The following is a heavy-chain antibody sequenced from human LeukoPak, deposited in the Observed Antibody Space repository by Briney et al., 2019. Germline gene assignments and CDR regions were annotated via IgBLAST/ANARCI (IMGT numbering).Heavy chain of an antibody. V-gene: IGHV3-33*01. CDR3: ARAGIGNALDY. CDR1: GSTFSNYG. D-gene: IGHD2-2*01. Sequence: GGSLRLSCAASGSTFSNYGMNWVRQAPGKGLEWVAIIWYDGGNKYFADSVMGRFTISKDNSKNTVYLQTNSLRIEDTAVYHCARAGIGNALDYWGQGTLVSVSS. CDR2: IWYDGGNK. J-gene: IGHJ4*02.